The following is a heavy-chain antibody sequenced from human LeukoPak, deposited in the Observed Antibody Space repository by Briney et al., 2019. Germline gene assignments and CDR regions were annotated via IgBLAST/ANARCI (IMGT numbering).Heavy chain of an antibody. D-gene: IGHD3-3*01. CDR3: ARGHNLEADYDFWSGYHYYMDV. CDR2: IYYSGST. Sequence: SQTLSLTCTVSGGSISSGDYYWSWIRQPPGKGLEWIGYIYYSGSTYYNPSLKSRVTISVDTSKNQFPLKLSSVTAADTAVYYCARGHNLEADYDFWSGYHYYMDVWGKGTTVTVSS. CDR1: GGSISSGDYY. J-gene: IGHJ6*03. V-gene: IGHV4-30-4*08.